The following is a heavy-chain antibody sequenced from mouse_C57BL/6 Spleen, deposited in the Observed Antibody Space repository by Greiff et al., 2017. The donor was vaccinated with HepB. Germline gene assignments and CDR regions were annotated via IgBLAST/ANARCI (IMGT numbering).Heavy chain of an antibody. D-gene: IGHD1-1*01. Sequence: QVQLQQSGAELVRPGASVKLSCKASGYTFTDYYINWVKQRPGQGLEWIARIYPGSGNTYYNEKFKGKATLTAEKSSSTAYMQLSSLTSEDSAVYFCAREVIYYYYAMDYWGQGTSVTVSS. J-gene: IGHJ4*01. CDR2: IYPGSGNT. CDR3: AREVIYYYYAMDY. V-gene: IGHV1-76*01. CDR1: GYTFTDYY.